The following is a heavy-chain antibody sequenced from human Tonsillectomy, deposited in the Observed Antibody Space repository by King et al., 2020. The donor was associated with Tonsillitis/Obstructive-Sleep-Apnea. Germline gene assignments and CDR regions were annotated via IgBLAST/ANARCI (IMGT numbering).Heavy chain of an antibody. V-gene: IGHV1-45*02. CDR3: AHTYDSSGSFDY. CDR2: ITPFNGNT. Sequence: QLVQSGAEVKKTGSSVKISCKGSGYTFTFLYLHWWRQSPGQALEWMGWITPFNGNTNYAQNFQDRVTINRDRSMSIGYMELSSLRSEDTAMYYCAHTYDSSGSFDYWGQGTLVTVSS. D-gene: IGHD3-22*01. J-gene: IGHJ4*02. CDR1: GYTFTFLY.